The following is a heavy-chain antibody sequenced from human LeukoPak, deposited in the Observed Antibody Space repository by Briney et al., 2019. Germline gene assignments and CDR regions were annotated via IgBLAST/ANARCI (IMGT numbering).Heavy chain of an antibody. CDR3: AGASLYYDSSGQRTFDI. V-gene: IGHV4-59*01. Sequence: SETLSLTCTVSGGSISSYYWNWIRQPPGKGREGIGYIYYSGDTNYNPSLKRRVTISLDTLNNQFTLKLSSVPAADTAVYYCAGASLYYDSSGQRTFDIWGQGTMVTVSS. CDR1: GGSISSYY. J-gene: IGHJ3*02. D-gene: IGHD3-22*01. CDR2: IYYSGDT.